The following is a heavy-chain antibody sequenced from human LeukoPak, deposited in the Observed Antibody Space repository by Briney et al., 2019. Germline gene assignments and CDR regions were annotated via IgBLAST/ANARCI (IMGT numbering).Heavy chain of an antibody. J-gene: IGHJ4*02. CDR2: ISGSGGST. V-gene: IGHV3-23*01. CDR3: AKDKVVRGVRPPHFDY. Sequence: GGSLRLSCAASGFTFSSYAMSWVRQAPGKGLEWVSAISGSGGSTHYADSVKGRFTISRDNSKNTLYLQMNSLRAEDTAVYYCAKDKVVRGVRPPHFDYWGQGTLVTVSS. CDR1: GFTFSSYA. D-gene: IGHD3-10*01.